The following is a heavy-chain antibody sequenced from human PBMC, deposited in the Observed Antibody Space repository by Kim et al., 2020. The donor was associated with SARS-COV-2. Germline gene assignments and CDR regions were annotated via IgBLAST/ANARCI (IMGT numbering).Heavy chain of an antibody. V-gene: IGHV3-48*03. Sequence: GGSLRLSCEVSGFIFISYEMNWVRQAPGKGLEWIAYISSSGTTTHYADSVKGRFTISRDNDKNAVQLQMNSLRAEDSAIYYCARETTSFCSGGSCFYNGMDGWSQGTTVIVSS. CDR1: GFIFISYE. CDR2: ISSSGTTT. J-gene: IGHJ6*02. D-gene: IGHD2-15*01. CDR3: ARETTSFCSGGSCFYNGMDG.